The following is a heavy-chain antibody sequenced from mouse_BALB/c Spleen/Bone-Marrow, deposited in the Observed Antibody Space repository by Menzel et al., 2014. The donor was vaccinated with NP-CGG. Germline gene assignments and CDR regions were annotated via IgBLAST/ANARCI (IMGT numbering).Heavy chain of an antibody. CDR1: GFTFSSYA. CDR2: ISSGGSYT. Sequence: EVKXMESGGGLVKPGGSLKLSCAASGFTFSSYAMSWVRRSPDKRLEWVAEISSGGSYTYYPDTVTGRFTISRDNAKNTLYLEMSSLRSEDTAMYYCACGDVYFAYWGQGTLVTVSA. J-gene: IGHJ3*01. V-gene: IGHV5-9-4*01. CDR3: ACGDVYFAY. D-gene: IGHD6-1*01.